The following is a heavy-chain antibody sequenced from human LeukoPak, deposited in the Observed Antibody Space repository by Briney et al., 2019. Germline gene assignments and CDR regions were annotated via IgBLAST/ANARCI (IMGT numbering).Heavy chain of an antibody. D-gene: IGHD2-15*01. V-gene: IGHV3-23*01. CDR2: LSGSGGSP. CDR3: ARQLGYCSDGTCYFDS. CDR1: GFTFKSYA. J-gene: IGHJ4*02. Sequence: GSLRLSCAASGFTFKSYAMSWVRQAPGKGLEWVSALSGSGGSPYDADAVKGRFIISRDNSKNTLYLQMNSLRAEDTAIYYCARQLGYCSDGTCYFDSWGQGTLVTVTS.